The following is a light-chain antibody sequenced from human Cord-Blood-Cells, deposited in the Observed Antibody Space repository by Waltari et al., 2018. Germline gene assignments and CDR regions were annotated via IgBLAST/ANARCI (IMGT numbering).Light chain of an antibody. V-gene: IGLV2-11*01. J-gene: IGLJ2*01. CDR1: SSDVGGYNY. Sequence: QSALTQPRSVSGSLGQSVTISCTGTSSDVGGYNYVSWYPQHPGKAPKLMIYDGSKRPSGVPVRFSGSKSGNTASLTISGLQAEDEADYYFCSYAGSYTLVFGGGTKLTVL. CDR2: DGS. CDR3: CSYAGSYTLV.